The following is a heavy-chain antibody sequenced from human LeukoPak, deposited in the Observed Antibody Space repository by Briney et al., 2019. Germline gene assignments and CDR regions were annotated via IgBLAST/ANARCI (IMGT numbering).Heavy chain of an antibody. CDR2: ITGGGTRA. D-gene: IGHD6-13*01. Sequence: PGGSLRLSCAASGFTFSNYAMSWVRQAPGKGLEWVSSITGGGTRAYYADSVKGRFTISRGNSGYTLHLQMNSLRAEDTAVYYCASRSSIVAATVLFDYWGQGTLVTVSS. V-gene: IGHV3-23*01. CDR3: ASRSSIVAATVLFDY. J-gene: IGHJ4*02. CDR1: GFTFSNYA.